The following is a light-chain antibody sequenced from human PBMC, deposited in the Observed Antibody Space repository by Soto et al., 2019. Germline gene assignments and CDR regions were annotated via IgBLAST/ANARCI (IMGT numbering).Light chain of an antibody. Sequence: DAPMTQSPSSLSASVGDSVTITCRASQSIGTYLDWYQHKPGKAPKLLIYAASSLQSGVPSRFSGSGSGTDFTLTINSLQPEDFATYYCQESHSTFGQGTKLEI. CDR3: QESHST. V-gene: IGKV1-39*01. CDR2: AAS. CDR1: QSIGTY. J-gene: IGKJ2*01.